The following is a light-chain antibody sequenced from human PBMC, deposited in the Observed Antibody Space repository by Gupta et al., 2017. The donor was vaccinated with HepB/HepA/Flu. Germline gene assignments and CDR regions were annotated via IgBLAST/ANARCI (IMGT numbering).Light chain of an antibody. Sequence: QSVLTQPPSVSAALGQKVTISCSGSSSNIRNNYVSWYQQLPGTAPKLLIYENDKRPSGIPDRFSGSKSGTSATLGIAGLQTGDEADYYCGTWDNSLSGVVFGGGTKLTVL. V-gene: IGLV1-51*02. CDR1: SSNIRNNY. CDR2: END. CDR3: GTWDNSLSGVV. J-gene: IGLJ2*01.